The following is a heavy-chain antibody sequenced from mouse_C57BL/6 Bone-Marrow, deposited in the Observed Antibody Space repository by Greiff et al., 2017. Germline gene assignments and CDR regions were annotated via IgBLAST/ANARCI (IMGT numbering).Heavy chain of an antibody. CDR1: GYTFTNYW. J-gene: IGHJ2*01. CDR2: IYPGGGYT. CDR3: ARGDDYGPFDY. Sequence: QVHVKQSGAELVRPGTSVKMSCKASGYTFTNYWIGWAKQRPGHGLEWIGDIYPGGGYTNYNEKFKGKATLTADKSSSTAYMQVSSLTSEDSAIYYCARGDDYGPFDYWGQGTTLTVSS. V-gene: IGHV1-63*01. D-gene: IGHD2-4*01.